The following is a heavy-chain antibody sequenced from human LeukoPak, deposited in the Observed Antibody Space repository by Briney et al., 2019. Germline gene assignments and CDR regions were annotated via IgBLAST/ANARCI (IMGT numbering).Heavy chain of an antibody. V-gene: IGHV3-21*01. CDR3: ARDSPGTTASDY. CDR1: GFTFDTYR. Sequence: PGGSLRLSCAASGFTFDTYRMNWVRQAPGKGLEWVSSISASGSYIYYADSLKGRFTISRDNTKNSLSLQMNSLRAEDTAVYYCARDSPGTTASDYWGQGTLVTVSS. J-gene: IGHJ4*02. CDR2: ISASGSYI. D-gene: IGHD1-1*01.